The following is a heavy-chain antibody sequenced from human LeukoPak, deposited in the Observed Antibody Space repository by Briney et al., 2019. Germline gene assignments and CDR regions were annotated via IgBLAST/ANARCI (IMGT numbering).Heavy chain of an antibody. D-gene: IGHD6-6*01. V-gene: IGHV3-48*04. J-gene: IGHJ4*02. CDR3: ARGLGSYSSSSQGDY. CDR2: ISSSSSTI. Sequence: GGSLRLSCAASGFTFSSYSMNWVRQAPGKGLEWVSYISSSSSTIYYADSVKGRFTISRDNAKNSLYLQMNSLRAEDTAVYYCARGLGSYSSSSQGDYWGQGTLVTVSS. CDR1: GFTFSSYS.